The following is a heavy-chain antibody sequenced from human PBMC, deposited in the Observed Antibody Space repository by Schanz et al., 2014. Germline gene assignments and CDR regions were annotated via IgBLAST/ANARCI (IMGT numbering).Heavy chain of an antibody. CDR2: INPSGGST. V-gene: IGHV1-46*01. J-gene: IGHJ6*02. D-gene: IGHD4-17*01. CDR1: GYTFTTYS. Sequence: QVQLVQSGAEVKKPGASVKVYCKASGYTFTTYSLHWVRQAPGQGLEWMGIINPSGGSTTYAQKFQGRVTMTSDTSTSTVYMELSSLRSEDTAVYYCARNYGGHSEESDRYGMDVWGQGTTVTVSS. CDR3: ARNYGGHSEESDRYGMDV.